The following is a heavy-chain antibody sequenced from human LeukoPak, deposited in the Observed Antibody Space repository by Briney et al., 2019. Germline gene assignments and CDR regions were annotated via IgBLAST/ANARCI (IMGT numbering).Heavy chain of an antibody. CDR1: GGTFSSYA. D-gene: IGHD3-22*01. J-gene: IGHJ6*03. CDR3: ARVLTTTHYYYYYMDV. Sequence: GASVKVSCKASGGTFSSYAISWVRQAPGQGLEWMGGIIPIFGTANYAQKFQGRVTITTDESTSTAFMELSSLRSEDTAVYYCARVLTTTHYYYYYMDVWGKGTTVTVSS. V-gene: IGHV1-69*05. CDR2: IIPIFGTA.